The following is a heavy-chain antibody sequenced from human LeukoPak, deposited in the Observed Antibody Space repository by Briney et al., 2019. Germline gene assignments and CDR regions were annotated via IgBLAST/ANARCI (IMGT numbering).Heavy chain of an antibody. D-gene: IGHD4-17*01. Sequence: GASVKVSCKASGYTFTSYGISWVRQAPGQGLEWMGWISAYNGNTNYAQKLQGRVTMTTDTSTNTAYMELSSLRSEDTAVYYCARMTTVTTFDNYYMDVWGKGTTVTISS. CDR3: ARMTTVTTFDNYYMDV. CDR1: GYTFTSYG. V-gene: IGHV1-18*01. CDR2: ISAYNGNT. J-gene: IGHJ6*03.